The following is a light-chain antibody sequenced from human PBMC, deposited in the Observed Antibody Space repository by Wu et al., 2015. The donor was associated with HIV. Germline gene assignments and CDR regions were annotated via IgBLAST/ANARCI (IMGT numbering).Light chain of an antibody. Sequence: ASVGDRVTITXRTSQIIDKYLNWYQQKPGAAPKLLIYYTSILQNGVPLRFSGGRSGTDFTLTISNLQPEDFATYYCQESYSTPPSSFGQGTKVEIK. CDR1: QIIDKY. CDR2: YTS. CDR3: QESYSTPPSS. V-gene: IGKV1-39*01. J-gene: IGKJ2*03.